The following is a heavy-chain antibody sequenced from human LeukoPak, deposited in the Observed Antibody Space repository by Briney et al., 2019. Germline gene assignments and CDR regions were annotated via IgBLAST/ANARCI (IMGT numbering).Heavy chain of an antibody. D-gene: IGHD5-24*01. CDR3: AIIRVEMATIPFDY. Sequence: ASVKVSCKASGYTFTNYYMHWVRQAPGQGLEWMGIVNPNGGSTSYAQKFQGRVTMTRDTSTSTVYMELSSLRSEDTAVYYCAIIRVEMATIPFDYWGQGTLVTVSS. V-gene: IGHV1-46*01. CDR1: GYTFTNYY. J-gene: IGHJ4*02. CDR2: VNPNGGST.